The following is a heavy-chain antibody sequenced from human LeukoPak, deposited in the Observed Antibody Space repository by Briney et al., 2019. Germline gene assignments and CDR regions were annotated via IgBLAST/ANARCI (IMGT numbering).Heavy chain of an antibody. V-gene: IGHV3-23*01. J-gene: IGHJ4*02. CDR1: GFTFSTYA. Sequence: RAGGSLRLSCAASGFTFSTYAMTWVRQAPGKGLEWVSVISGSGGSTYYADSVKGRFTLSRDNSKNTLYLQMNSLRAEDTAVYYCAKSIGGVVVLAADYWGQGTLVTVSS. D-gene: IGHD2-15*01. CDR2: ISGSGGST. CDR3: AKSIGGVVVLAADY.